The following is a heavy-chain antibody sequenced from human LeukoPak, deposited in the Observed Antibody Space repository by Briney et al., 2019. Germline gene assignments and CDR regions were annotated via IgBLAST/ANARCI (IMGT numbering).Heavy chain of an antibody. Sequence: GGSLRLSCAASGVTFSSYAMSWVRQAPGKGLEWVSAISGSGGSTYYADSVKGRFTISRDNSKNTLYLQMNSLRAEDAAVYYCAKVSSGWPFDYWGQGTLVTVSS. D-gene: IGHD6-19*01. CDR1: GVTFSSYA. J-gene: IGHJ4*02. CDR2: ISGSGGST. V-gene: IGHV3-23*01. CDR3: AKVSSGWPFDY.